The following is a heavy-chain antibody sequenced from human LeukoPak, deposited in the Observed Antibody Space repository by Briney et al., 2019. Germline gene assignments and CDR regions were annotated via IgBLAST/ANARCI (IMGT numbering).Heavy chain of an antibody. CDR2: IKHDGSDK. CDR3: ATICSTSCYGYYMDV. CDR1: GFTVSSNY. V-gene: IGHV3-7*01. J-gene: IGHJ6*03. Sequence: PGGSLRLSCAASGFTVSSNYMSWVRQAPGKGLEWVANIKHDGSDKYYVDSVTGRFTISRDNAKNSLSLQMNSLRVEDTAVYYCATICSTSCYGYYMDVWGKGTTVTVSS. D-gene: IGHD2-2*01.